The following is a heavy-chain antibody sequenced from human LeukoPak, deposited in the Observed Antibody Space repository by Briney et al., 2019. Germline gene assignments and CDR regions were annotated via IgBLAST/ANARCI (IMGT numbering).Heavy chain of an antibody. J-gene: IGHJ3*02. Sequence: GGSLRLSFAASGFTFSSYDMHWVRQATGKGLEWVSAIGTAGDTYYPGSVKGRFTISRENAKNSLYLQMNSLRAGDTAVYYCAAVGGSGSYAAFDIWGQGTMVTVSS. V-gene: IGHV3-13*01. CDR1: GFTFSSYD. D-gene: IGHD1-26*01. CDR2: IGTAGDT. CDR3: AAVGGSGSYAAFDI.